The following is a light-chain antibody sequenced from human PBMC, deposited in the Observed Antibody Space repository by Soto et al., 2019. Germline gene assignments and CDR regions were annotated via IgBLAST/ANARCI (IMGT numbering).Light chain of an antibody. Sequence: QAVLTQPPSVSGAPGQRVTISCTGSSSNIGAGCDVHWYRQLPGTAPKLLIYANNNRPADVPDRFSASKSGTSASLAITGLQAEDEADYYCQSYDISLSGYVFATGTKVTVL. CDR1: SSNIGAGCD. CDR2: ANN. V-gene: IGLV1-40*01. J-gene: IGLJ1*01. CDR3: QSYDISLSGYV.